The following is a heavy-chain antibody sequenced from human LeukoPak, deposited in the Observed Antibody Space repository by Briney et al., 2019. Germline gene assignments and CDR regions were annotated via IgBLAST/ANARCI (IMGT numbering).Heavy chain of an antibody. J-gene: IGHJ4*02. CDR2: INPNSGGT. D-gene: IGHD4-17*01. Sequence: AXVKVSCKASGYTFTGYYMHWVRQAPGQGLEWMGRINPNSGGTNYAQKFKGRVTMTRDTSISTAYMELSRLRSDDTAVYYCARTRDYGDYVDYWGQGTLVTVSS. CDR1: GYTFTGYY. V-gene: IGHV1-2*06. CDR3: ARTRDYGDYVDY.